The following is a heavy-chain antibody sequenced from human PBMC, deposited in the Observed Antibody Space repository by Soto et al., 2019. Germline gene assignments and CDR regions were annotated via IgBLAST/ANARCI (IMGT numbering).Heavy chain of an antibody. J-gene: IGHJ4*02. CDR2: ISYDGSNK. V-gene: IGHV3-30*18. D-gene: IGHD5-12*01. Sequence: QVQLVESGGGVVQPGRSLRLSCAASGFTFSSYGMHWVRQAPGKGLEWVAVISYDGSNKYYADSVKGRFTISRDNSKNTLYLQMNCLRAEDTAVYYCAKPPTYGGYVLVLWGQGTLVTVSS. CDR1: GFTFSSYG. CDR3: AKPPTYGGYVLVL.